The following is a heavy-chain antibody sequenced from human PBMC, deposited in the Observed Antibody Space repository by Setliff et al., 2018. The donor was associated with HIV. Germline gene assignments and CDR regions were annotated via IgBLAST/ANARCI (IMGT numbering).Heavy chain of an antibody. CDR3: ASAFTTNYFYFNY. D-gene: IGHD3-3*02. Sequence: QPGGSLRLSCAASGFTFSDYYMSWIRQAPGKGLEWVSSITESGGTYYADSVKGRFTISRDTSKNTVYLQMNSLTSEDTAIYYCASAFTTNYFYFNYWGQGTLVTVSS. CDR1: GFTFSDYY. V-gene: IGHV3-23*01. J-gene: IGHJ4*02. CDR2: ITESGGT.